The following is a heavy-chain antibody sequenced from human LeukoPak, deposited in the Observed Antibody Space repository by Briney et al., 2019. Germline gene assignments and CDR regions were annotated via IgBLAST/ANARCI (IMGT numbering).Heavy chain of an antibody. Sequence: GGSLRLSCEGSAFIFSGHWMNWVRQTPGKGLEWVANIKQDGSEKYYVDSVKGRFTISRDNAKNSLFLQMNSLRADDTAVYYCARDTRTFDYWGQGTLVTVSS. CDR2: IKQDGSEK. CDR3: ARDTRTFDY. V-gene: IGHV3-7*01. CDR1: AFIFSGHW. J-gene: IGHJ4*02. D-gene: IGHD1-26*01.